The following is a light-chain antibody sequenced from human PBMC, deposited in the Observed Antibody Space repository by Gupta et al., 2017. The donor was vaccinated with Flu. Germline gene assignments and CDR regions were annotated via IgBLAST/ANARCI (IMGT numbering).Light chain of an antibody. J-gene: IGKJ5*01. CDR2: AAS. Sequence: GDTVTITCRASQAIRNYVAWFQQKPGEAPKSLIYAASTLERWVPSRFSGKGSGTDFTLTISSLQPEDFATYYCQHYKTYPCTFGQGTRL. CDR1: QAIRNY. V-gene: IGKV1-16*01. CDR3: QHYKTYPCT.